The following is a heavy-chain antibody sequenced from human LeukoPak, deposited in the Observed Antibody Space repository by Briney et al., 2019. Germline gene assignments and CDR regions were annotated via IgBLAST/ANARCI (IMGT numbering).Heavy chain of an antibody. V-gene: IGHV1-8*03. Sequence: ASVKVSCKASGHTFTSYDINWVRQATGQGLEWMGWMNPNSGNTGYAQKFQGRVTITRNTSISTAYMELSSLRSEDTAVYYCARAPALIATRRYYYYMDVWGKGTTVTVSS. J-gene: IGHJ6*03. D-gene: IGHD6-6*01. CDR1: GHTFTSYD. CDR3: ARAPALIATRRYYYYMDV. CDR2: MNPNSGNT.